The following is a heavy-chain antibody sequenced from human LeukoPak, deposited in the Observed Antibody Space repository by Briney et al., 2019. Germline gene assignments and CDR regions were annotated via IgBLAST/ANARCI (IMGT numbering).Heavy chain of an antibody. D-gene: IGHD1-26*01. Sequence: ASVKVSCKASGYTFTGYYMHWVRQAPGQGLEWMGWINPNSGGTNYAQKFQGRVTMTRDTSISTAYMELSRLRSDDTAVYYCARAQTPYEWGPTVDYWGQGTLVTVSS. V-gene: IGHV1-2*02. CDR2: INPNSGGT. CDR3: ARAQTPYEWGPTVDY. J-gene: IGHJ4*02. CDR1: GYTFTGYY.